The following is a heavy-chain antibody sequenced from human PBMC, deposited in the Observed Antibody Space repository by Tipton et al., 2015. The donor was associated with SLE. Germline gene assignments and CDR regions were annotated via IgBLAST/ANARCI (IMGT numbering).Heavy chain of an antibody. Sequence: LRLSCAVYGGSFSGYYWSWIRQPPGKGLEWIGEINHSGSTNYNPSLKSRVTISVDTSKNQFSLKLSSVTAADTAVYYCARSRNTAMAGDAFDIWGQGTMATVSS. CDR1: GGSFSGYY. J-gene: IGHJ3*02. D-gene: IGHD5-18*01. V-gene: IGHV4-34*01. CDR2: INHSGST. CDR3: ARSRNTAMAGDAFDI.